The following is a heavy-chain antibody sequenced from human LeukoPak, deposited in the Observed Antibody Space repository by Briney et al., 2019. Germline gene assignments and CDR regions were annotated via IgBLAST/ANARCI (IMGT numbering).Heavy chain of an antibody. D-gene: IGHD2-15*01. J-gene: IGHJ4*02. CDR2: ISYDGTNK. CDR1: GFTFSSYG. Sequence: PGRSLRLSCAASGFTFSSYGMHWVRQAPGKGLQWVAVISYDGTNKYYADSVKGRFTVSRDNAKNRLYLQMNSLRAEDTAIYYCAKDSSPYCSGGSCSHFDYWGQGTLVTVSS. V-gene: IGHV3-30*18. CDR3: AKDSSPYCSGGSCSHFDY.